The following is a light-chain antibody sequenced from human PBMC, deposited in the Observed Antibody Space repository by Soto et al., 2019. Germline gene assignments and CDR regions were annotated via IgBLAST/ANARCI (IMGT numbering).Light chain of an antibody. CDR2: YIS. CDR3: QPHNQWPIA. Sequence: EIVVTQSPATLSVSPGETASLSCRASQSAGNFLAWYQQKPGQAPRLLIYYISTRATGIPARFSGSGSATEFTLPINSLQSEDSAVYYCQPHNQWPIAFGQGTRLET. V-gene: IGKV3D-15*01. J-gene: IGKJ5*01. CDR1: QSAGNF.